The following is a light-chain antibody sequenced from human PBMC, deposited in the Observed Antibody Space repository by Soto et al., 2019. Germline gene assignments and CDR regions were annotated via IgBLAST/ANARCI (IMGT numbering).Light chain of an antibody. CDR2: AAS. CDR1: QSVSSN. J-gene: IGKJ1*01. Sequence: ETVMTQSPATLSVSPGERATLSCRASQSVSSNFAWYRQKPGQAPRLLIYAASTRATDIPARFSGSGSGTEFTLTIANLQSEDLDVYFCQQYNNWPRTFGQGTKVEIK. V-gene: IGKV3-15*01. CDR3: QQYNNWPRT.